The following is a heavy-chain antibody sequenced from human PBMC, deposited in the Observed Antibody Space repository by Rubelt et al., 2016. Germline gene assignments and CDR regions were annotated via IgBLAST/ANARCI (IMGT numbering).Heavy chain of an antibody. V-gene: IGHV4-34*01. J-gene: IGHJ3*02. CDR1: GGSFSGYY. D-gene: IGHD3-10*01. CDR2: INHSGST. Sequence: QVQLQQWGAGLLKPSETLSLTCAVYGGSFSGYYWSWIRQPPGKGLEWIGEINHSGSTNYNPSLKSRGTISGAPSKNQFSLKLSSVPAAATALYYCARLGPGSTSHAFDIWGQGTMVTVSS. CDR3: ARLGPGSTSHAFDI.